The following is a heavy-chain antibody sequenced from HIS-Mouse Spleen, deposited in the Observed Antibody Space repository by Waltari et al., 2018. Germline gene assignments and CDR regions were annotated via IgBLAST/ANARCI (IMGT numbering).Heavy chain of an antibody. Sequence: QVQLVESGGGVVKPGRSLRLSCAASGSAFSSYGMHWVRQAPGKGLEWVAVISYDGSNKYYADSVKGRFTISRDNSKNTLYLQMNSLRAEDTAVYYCAKDKHHAFDYWGQGTLVTVSS. CDR3: AKDKHHAFDY. V-gene: IGHV3-30*18. CDR2: ISYDGSNK. CDR1: GSAFSSYG. J-gene: IGHJ4*02.